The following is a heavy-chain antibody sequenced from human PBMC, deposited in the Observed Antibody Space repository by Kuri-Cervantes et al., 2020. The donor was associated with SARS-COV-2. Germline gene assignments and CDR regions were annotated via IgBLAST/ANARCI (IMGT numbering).Heavy chain of an antibody. CDR2: IIPIFGTA. V-gene: IGHV1-69*13. CDR3: ASRPYSSGWYEGIDY. J-gene: IGHJ4*02. D-gene: IGHD6-19*01. CDR1: GGTFSSYA. Sequence: SVKVSCEASGGTFSSYAISWVRQAPGQGLEWMGRIIPIFGTANYAQKFQGRVTITADESTSTAYMEPSSLRSEDTAVYYCASRPYSSGWYEGIDYWGQGTLVTVSS.